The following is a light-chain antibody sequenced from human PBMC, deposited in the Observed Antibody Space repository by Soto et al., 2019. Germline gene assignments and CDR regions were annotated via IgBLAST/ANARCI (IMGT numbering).Light chain of an antibody. J-gene: IGKJ1*01. Sequence: EIVMTQSPATLSVSPWERATLHFXPSQSVGSYLAWYQQKPGQPPRLFXSDAYNRATGIPARFSGSGSGTEFTLTISSLQSEDFAVYYCQQYNNWPPWTCGQGTKVDIK. CDR1: QSVGSY. CDR2: DAY. CDR3: QQYNNWPPWT. V-gene: IGKV3D-15*01.